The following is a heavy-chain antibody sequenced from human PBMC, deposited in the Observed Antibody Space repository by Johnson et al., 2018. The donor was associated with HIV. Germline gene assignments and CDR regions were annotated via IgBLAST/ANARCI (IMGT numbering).Heavy chain of an antibody. D-gene: IGHD5-12*01. CDR2: IRYDGSKK. J-gene: IGHJ3*02. CDR3: AKEGRYVEGAFDI. V-gene: IGHV3-30*02. CDR1: GFSVSSKY. Sequence: QVQLVESGGGVVRPGGSLRLSCAASGFSVSSKYMSWVRQAPGKGLEWVAFIRYDGSKKYYADSVKGRFTISRDNSKNTLYLQMNSLRAEDTAVYYCAKEGRYVEGAFDIWGQGTMVTVSS.